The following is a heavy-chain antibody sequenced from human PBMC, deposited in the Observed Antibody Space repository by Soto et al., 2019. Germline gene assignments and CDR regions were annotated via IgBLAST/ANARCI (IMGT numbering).Heavy chain of an antibody. Sequence: TLSLTCTVSGGSISSYYWSWIRQPPGKGLEWIGYIYYSGSTNYNPSLKSRVTISVDTSKNQFSLKLSSVTAADTAVYYCASSIAVAGDYYFDYWGQGTLVTVSS. J-gene: IGHJ4*02. CDR2: IYYSGST. D-gene: IGHD6-19*01. CDR3: ASSIAVAGDYYFDY. CDR1: GGSISSYY. V-gene: IGHV4-59*08.